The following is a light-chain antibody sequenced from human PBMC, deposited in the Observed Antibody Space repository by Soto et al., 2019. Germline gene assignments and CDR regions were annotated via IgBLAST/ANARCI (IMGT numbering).Light chain of an antibody. CDR1: SSDIGGYKY. CDR2: DVS. V-gene: IGLV2-14*01. CDR3: NSYTTRGTVV. J-gene: IGLJ2*01. Sequence: QSALTQPASVSGSPGQSITISCTGTSSDIGGYKYVSWYQQHPGKAPKLMIYDVSNRPSGVSNRFSGSKSGYTASLTMSGLQAEDEADYYCNSYTTRGTVVFGGGTKLTVL.